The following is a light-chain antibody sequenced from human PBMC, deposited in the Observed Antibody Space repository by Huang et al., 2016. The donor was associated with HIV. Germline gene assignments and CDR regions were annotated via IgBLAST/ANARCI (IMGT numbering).Light chain of an antibody. V-gene: IGKV3-15*01. J-gene: IGKJ3*01. Sequence: EIVMTQSPATLSVSPGERAPLSCRASQSVSGNLAWYQQKPGQAPRLLIYGASPRATGIPARFSGSGSGTEFTLTISGLQAEDFAVYYCQQYNNWPPFTFGPGTKVDIK. CDR2: GAS. CDR1: QSVSGN. CDR3: QQYNNWPPFT.